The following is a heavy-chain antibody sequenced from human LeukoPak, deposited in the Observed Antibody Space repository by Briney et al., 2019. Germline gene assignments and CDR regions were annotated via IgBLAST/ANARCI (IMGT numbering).Heavy chain of an antibody. Sequence: SETLSLTCTVSGGSISSYYWSWIRQPPGKGLEWIGYIYYSGSTNYNPSLKSRVTISVDTSKNQFSLKLSSVTAADTAVYYCARVAYYYDSSGYSTGKFDYWGQGTLVTVSS. CDR1: GGSISSYY. D-gene: IGHD3-22*01. CDR2: IYYSGST. V-gene: IGHV4-59*01. J-gene: IGHJ4*02. CDR3: ARVAYYYDSSGYSTGKFDY.